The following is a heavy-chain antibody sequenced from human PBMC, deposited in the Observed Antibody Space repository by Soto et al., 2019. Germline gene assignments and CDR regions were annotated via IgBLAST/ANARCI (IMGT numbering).Heavy chain of an antibody. CDR2: SSATGNGK. D-gene: IGHD5-12*01. J-gene: IGHJ5*02. CDR1: GFTFRKFS. CDR3: GRDCTGWLQFTADKWFDP. V-gene: IGHV3-48*02. Sequence: GGALRLSCGGSGFTFRKFSVHWARQAPGEGAYGLAFSSATGNGKYYADAVKGRFTVSRDNVKNLAFLQMNSLRDEDTAVYFCGRDCTGWLQFTADKWFDPWGQGTLVTVSS.